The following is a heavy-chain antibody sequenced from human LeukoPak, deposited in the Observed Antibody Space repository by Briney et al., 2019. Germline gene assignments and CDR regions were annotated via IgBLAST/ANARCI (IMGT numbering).Heavy chain of an antibody. Sequence: PSETLSLTCTVSGGSISSSSYYWGWIRQPPGKGLEWIGSIYYSGSTYYNPSLKSRVTISVDTSKNQFSLKLSSVTAADTAVYYCASVDTAMEGIGYWGQGTLVTVSS. V-gene: IGHV4-39*01. D-gene: IGHD5-18*01. CDR3: ASVDTAMEGIGY. J-gene: IGHJ4*02. CDR2: IYYSGST. CDR1: GGSISSSSYY.